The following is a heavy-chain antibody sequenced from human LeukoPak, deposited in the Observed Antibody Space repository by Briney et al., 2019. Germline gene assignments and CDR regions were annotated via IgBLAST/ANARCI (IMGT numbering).Heavy chain of an antibody. D-gene: IGHD3-22*01. Sequence: SETLSLTCTVSGGSTSRDYWSWIRQPPGKGLEWIGYIYYSGSTYYNPSLKSRVTISVDTSKNQFSLKLSSVTAADTAVYYCARFLDSSGYEPDYWGQGTLVTVSS. CDR2: IYYSGST. CDR1: GGSTSRDY. J-gene: IGHJ4*02. V-gene: IGHV4-30-4*01. CDR3: ARFLDSSGYEPDY.